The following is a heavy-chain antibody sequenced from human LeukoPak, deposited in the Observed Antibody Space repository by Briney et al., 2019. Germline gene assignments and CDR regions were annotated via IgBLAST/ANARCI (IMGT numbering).Heavy chain of an antibody. CDR1: GFTFSSYW. V-gene: IGHV3-7*01. Sequence: QPGGSLRLSCAASGFTFSSYWMSWVRQAPGKGLEWVANINQDGSEKYYVDSVKGRVTISRDNAKNSLYLQMNSLRAEDTAVYYCARELIRNDEGAFDIWGQGTMVTVSS. CDR2: INQDGSEK. D-gene: IGHD1-1*01. CDR3: ARELIRNDEGAFDI. J-gene: IGHJ3*02.